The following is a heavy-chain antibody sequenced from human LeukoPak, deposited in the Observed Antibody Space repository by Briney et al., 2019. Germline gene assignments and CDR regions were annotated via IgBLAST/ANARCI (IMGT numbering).Heavy chain of an antibody. CDR3: ARERSGNYRFDY. CDR2: ISAYNGNT. J-gene: IGHJ4*02. V-gene: IGHV1-18*04. D-gene: IGHD1-26*01. Sequence: ASVKVSCKASGYTFTSYYMHWVRQAPGQGLEWMGWISAYNGNTNYAQKLQGRVTITTDTSTSTAYMELRSLRSDDTAVYYCARERSGNYRFDYWGQGTLVTVSS. CDR1: GYTFTSYY.